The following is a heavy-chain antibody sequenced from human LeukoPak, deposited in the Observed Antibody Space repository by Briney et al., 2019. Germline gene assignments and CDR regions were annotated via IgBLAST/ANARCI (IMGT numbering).Heavy chain of an antibody. CDR1: GFTFSSYW. CDR3: ARDGYNYYYGMDV. Sequence: GGSLRLSCAASGFTFSSYWMSWVRQAPGKGLEWVANIKQDGSEKYYVDSVKGRFTISRDNAKNSLYLQMNNLRSEDTAVYYCARDGYNYYYGMDVWGQGTTVTVSS. D-gene: IGHD5-24*01. V-gene: IGHV3-7*03. J-gene: IGHJ6*02. CDR2: IKQDGSEK.